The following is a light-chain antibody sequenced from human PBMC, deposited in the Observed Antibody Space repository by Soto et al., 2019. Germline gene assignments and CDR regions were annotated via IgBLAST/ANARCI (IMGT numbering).Light chain of an antibody. CDR2: EVS. Sequence: QSALTQPPSASGSPGQSVTISCVGTSSDVGGYNYVSWYQQHPGKAPKLMIYEVSKRPSGVPYRFSGAKSGNTASLTVSGVQAEDEDDDYYCSYAASNNFVLFGGGTQLTVL. J-gene: IGLJ2*01. CDR1: SSDVGGYNY. V-gene: IGLV2-8*01. CDR3: CSYAASNNFVL.